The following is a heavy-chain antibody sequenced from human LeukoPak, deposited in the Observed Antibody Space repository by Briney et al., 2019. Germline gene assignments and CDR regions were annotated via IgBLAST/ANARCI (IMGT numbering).Heavy chain of an antibody. V-gene: IGHV1-18*01. CDR3: ARPLVEWELLGWFDP. D-gene: IGHD1-26*01. CDR1: GYTFTSYG. CDR2: ISAYSGNT. Sequence: GASVKVSCKASGYTFTSYGISWVRQAPGQGLEWMGWISAYSGNTNYAQKLQGRVTMTTDTSTSTAYMELRSLRSDDTAVYYCARPLVEWELLGWFDPWGQGTLVTVSS. J-gene: IGHJ5*02.